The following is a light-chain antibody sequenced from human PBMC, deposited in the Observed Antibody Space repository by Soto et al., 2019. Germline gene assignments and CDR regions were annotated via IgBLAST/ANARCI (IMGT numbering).Light chain of an antibody. J-gene: IGLJ1*01. CDR2: DVR. V-gene: IGLV2-11*01. CDR3: CSYAGGYTYV. Sequence: SEMTQHRSVSGFPGQSITISCTGTSGDVGGYNSVSWYQQNPGKAPKLMIYDVRKRPSGVPDRFSGSKSDNTASLTISGLQAEDEADYYCCSYAGGYTYVFGTGTKVTVL. CDR1: SGDVGGYNS.